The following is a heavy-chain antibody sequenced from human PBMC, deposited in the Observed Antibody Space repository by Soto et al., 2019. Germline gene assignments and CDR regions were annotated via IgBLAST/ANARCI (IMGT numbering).Heavy chain of an antibody. J-gene: IGHJ4*02. D-gene: IGHD3-3*01. CDR2: IYYSGST. Sequence: SETLSLTCTVSGGSISSYYWSWIRQPPGKGLEWIGYIYYSGSTNYNPSLKSRVTISVDTSKNQFSLKLSSVTAADTAVYYCARVGGVTQLNYFDYWGQGTLVTVSS. V-gene: IGHV4-59*12. CDR3: ARVGGVTQLNYFDY. CDR1: GGSISSYY.